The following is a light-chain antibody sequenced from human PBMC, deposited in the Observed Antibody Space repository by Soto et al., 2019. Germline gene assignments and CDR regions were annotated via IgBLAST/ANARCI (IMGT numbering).Light chain of an antibody. Sequence: DIQMTQSPSTLSASAGDRVTITCRASQSISSWLAWYQQKPGKAPKLLIYKASSLESGVPSRFSGSGSGTEFTLTISSLQPDDFATYYCQQYNRYPFTFGPGTKVDIK. V-gene: IGKV1-5*03. CDR1: QSISSW. CDR2: KAS. CDR3: QQYNRYPFT. J-gene: IGKJ3*01.